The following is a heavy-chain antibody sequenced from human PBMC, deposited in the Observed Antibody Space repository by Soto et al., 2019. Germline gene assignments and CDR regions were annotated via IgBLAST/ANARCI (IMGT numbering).Heavy chain of an antibody. V-gene: IGHV3-64*01. J-gene: IGHJ5*02. Sequence: EVQLVESGGGLVQPGGSLRLSCVASGFTFSSCGMHWVRQSPGKGLEYVSAISANGGSTFYANSVKGRFTVSRDNSKNTLYLQMGSLRVEDTAVYYCARGFATGVCFFDPWGQGTLVTVSS. CDR3: ARGFATGVCFFDP. CDR2: ISANGGST. CDR1: GFTFSSCG. D-gene: IGHD3-3*01.